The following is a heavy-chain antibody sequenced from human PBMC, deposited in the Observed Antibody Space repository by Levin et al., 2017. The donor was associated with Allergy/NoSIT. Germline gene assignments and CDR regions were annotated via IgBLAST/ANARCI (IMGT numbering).Heavy chain of an antibody. CDR3: ARLGGDAGYALDV. CDR1: GFTFSGSA. CDR2: IRSIANAYAT. J-gene: IGHJ3*01. Sequence: KVSCAASGFTFSGSAIHWVRQASGKGLEWVGRIRSIANAYATAYTASVKGRFTISRDDSKNTAYLQINSLKSEDTAVYYCARLGGDAGYALDVWGQGTMVTVSS. D-gene: IGHD3-9*01. V-gene: IGHV3-73*01.